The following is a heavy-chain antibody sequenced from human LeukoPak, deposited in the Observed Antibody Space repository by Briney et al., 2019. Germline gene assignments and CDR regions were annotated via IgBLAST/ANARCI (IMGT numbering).Heavy chain of an antibody. V-gene: IGHV1-18*01. J-gene: IGHJ5*02. CDR2: ISAYNGNT. D-gene: IGHD6-13*01. CDR3: AKISVAGLMIDEEVS. CDR1: GYTFTSYG. Sequence: ASVKVSCKASGYTFTSYGITWVRQAPGQGLEWMGWISAYNGNTHYAQKLQGRVTMTTDTSTSTAYMELRSLTSEDTAIYYCAKISVAGLMIDEEVSWGQGTLVIVSS.